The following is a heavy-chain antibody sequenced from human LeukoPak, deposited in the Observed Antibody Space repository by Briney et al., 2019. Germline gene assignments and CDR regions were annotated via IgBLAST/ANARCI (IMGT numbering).Heavy chain of an antibody. D-gene: IGHD3-10*02. V-gene: IGHV3-11*04. Sequence: GGSLRLSCAASGFTFSDFYMNWVRQAPGKGLEWVSYISSSGSTIYYADSVKGRFTISRDNAKNSLYLQMNSLRAEDTAVYYCAELGITMIGGVWGKGTTVTISS. CDR1: GFTFSDFY. J-gene: IGHJ6*04. CDR3: AELGITMIGGV. CDR2: ISSSGSTI.